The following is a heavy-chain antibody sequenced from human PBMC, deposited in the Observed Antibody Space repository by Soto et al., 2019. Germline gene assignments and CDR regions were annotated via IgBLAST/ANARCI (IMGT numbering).Heavy chain of an antibody. D-gene: IGHD3-16*01. CDR2: ISPYNDYT. Sequence: QVQLVQSAGEVKKPGASVKVSCKASGYTFIRYGITWVRQAPGQGLEWMGWISPYNDYTIYAQKLQGTVTMTTDTSRGTVYLDLRSLKSDGTAVYYCARGGYYDNTWGKLGHYGLDVWGQGTSVTVSS. CDR3: ARGGYYDNTWGKLGHYGLDV. V-gene: IGHV1-18*01. J-gene: IGHJ6*02. CDR1: GYTFIRYG.